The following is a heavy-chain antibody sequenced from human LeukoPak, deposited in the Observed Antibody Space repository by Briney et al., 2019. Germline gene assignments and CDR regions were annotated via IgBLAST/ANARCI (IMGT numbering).Heavy chain of an antibody. V-gene: IGHV3-7*01. J-gene: IGHJ4*02. CDR2: IKEDGSEK. Sequence: GGSLRLSCAASGFTFSSYWMSWVRQAPGKGLEWVANIKEDGSEKYYVDSVKGRFTISRDNAKTSLYLQMNSLRAEDTAVYYCARDFDYDSSGYYFDYWGQGTLVTVSS. CDR1: GFTFSSYW. D-gene: IGHD3-22*01. CDR3: ARDFDYDSSGYYFDY.